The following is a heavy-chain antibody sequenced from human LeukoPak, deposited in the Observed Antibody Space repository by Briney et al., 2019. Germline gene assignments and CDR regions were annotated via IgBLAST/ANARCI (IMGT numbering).Heavy chain of an antibody. CDR1: GDSISTYY. J-gene: IGHJ4*02. Sequence: ASETLSLTCTVSGDSISTYYWSWIRQPAGKGLEWIGRIYPTGSINYNASLKSRITISVDTPKNHFSLKLTSVTAADTAMYYCARSRLAAAGWSPYSFDSWGQGTLVTVSS. V-gene: IGHV4-4*07. CDR3: ARSRLAAAGWSPYSFDS. CDR2: IYPTGSI. D-gene: IGHD6-13*01.